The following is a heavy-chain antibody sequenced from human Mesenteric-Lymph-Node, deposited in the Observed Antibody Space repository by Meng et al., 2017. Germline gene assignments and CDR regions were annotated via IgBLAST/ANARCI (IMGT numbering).Heavy chain of an antibody. Sequence: VQTQPCGGGLFKASETLALTCAGCGGSLGGYYFSWVRQAPGKALVWSSRIHTDWSSSSYADSVLGRSTISRDNAKNTLYLQLYSLRVEDTAIYYCTRAGSYRHDYCCQGTLVTVSS. CDR3: TRAGSYRHDY. CDR1: GGSLGGYY. CDR2: IHTDWSSS. D-gene: IGHD3-16*01. J-gene: IGHJ4*02. V-gene: IGHV3-74*02.